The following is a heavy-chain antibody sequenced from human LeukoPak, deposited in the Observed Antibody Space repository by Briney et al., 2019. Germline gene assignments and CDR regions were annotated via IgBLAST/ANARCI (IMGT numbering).Heavy chain of an antibody. J-gene: IGHJ6*02. D-gene: IGHD5-18*01. CDR2: ISGDGVTT. V-gene: IGHV3-43*02. Sequence: PGGSLRLSCAASGFTFDDYAMHWVRQAPGKGLEWVSLISGDGVTTYYADSVKGRFTISRDNSKNTLYIQMNSLRAEDTAVYYCARVKEYSYGYPLDVWGRGTTVTVSS. CDR3: ARVKEYSYGYPLDV. CDR1: GFTFDDYA.